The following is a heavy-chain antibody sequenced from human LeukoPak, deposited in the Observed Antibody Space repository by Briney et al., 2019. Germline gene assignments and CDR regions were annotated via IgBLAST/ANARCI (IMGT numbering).Heavy chain of an antibody. Sequence: PGGSLRLSCAASGFTFSRFWMHWVRQAPGKGLVWFSRINSDGSSTNYADSVKGRFTISRDNSKNTLYLQMNSLRAEDTAVYYCAKSMGSTSCYRRCYMDVWGKGTTVTVSS. D-gene: IGHD2-2*02. CDR2: INSDGSST. V-gene: IGHV3-74*01. CDR1: GFTFSRFW. CDR3: AKSMGSTSCYRRCYMDV. J-gene: IGHJ6*03.